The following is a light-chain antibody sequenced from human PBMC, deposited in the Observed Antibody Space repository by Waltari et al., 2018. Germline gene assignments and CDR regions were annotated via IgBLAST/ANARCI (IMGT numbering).Light chain of an antibody. V-gene: IGLV6-57*03. CDR2: EDN. CDR3: QSHDANHYVV. Sequence: NFMLTQPHSVSESPGKTVTISCTRSSGSIASNYVQWYQRRPGSVPTTVIYEDNQRPSGVPDRFSGSFDSSSNSASLTISGLQTEDEADYYCQSHDANHYVVFGGGTKVTVL. J-gene: IGLJ2*01. CDR1: SGSIASNY.